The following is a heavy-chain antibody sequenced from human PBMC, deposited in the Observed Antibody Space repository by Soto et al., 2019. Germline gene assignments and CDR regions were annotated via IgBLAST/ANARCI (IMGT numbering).Heavy chain of an antibody. CDR2: ISSRGDTI. CDR1: GFIFSDFH. V-gene: IGHV3-11*01. Sequence: GGSLRLSCAASGFIFSDFHMTWIRQAPGKGLELVAYISSRGDTIYYADSVRGRITISRDNDKDSLFLQMSSLRVEDTAVYYCARESEDLTSNFDYWGQGTLVTVSS. CDR3: ARESEDLTSNFDY. J-gene: IGHJ4*02.